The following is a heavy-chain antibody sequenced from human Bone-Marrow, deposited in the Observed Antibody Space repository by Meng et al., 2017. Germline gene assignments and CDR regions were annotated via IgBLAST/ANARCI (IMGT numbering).Heavy chain of an antibody. CDR3: ASQGRGYSYGRPDY. J-gene: IGHJ4*02. CDR1: GFTFSSYA. V-gene: IGHV3-30*01. D-gene: IGHD5-18*01. Sequence: QGQVGAVGGGVVQPGRSLSLSCAASGFTFSSYAMNWVRQAPGKGLEWVAVISYDGSNKYYADSVKGRFTISRDNSKNTLYLQMNSLRAEDTAVYYCASQGRGYSYGRPDYWGQGTLVTVSS. CDR2: ISYDGSNK.